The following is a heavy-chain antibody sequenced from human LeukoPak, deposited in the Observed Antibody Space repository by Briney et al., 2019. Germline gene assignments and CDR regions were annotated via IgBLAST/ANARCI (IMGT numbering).Heavy chain of an antibody. J-gene: IGHJ3*02. CDR2: IIPILGIA. V-gene: IGHV1-69*04. D-gene: IGHD4-23*01. CDR3: ARDLVLSGGSSPGADAFDI. CDR1: GGTFSSYA. Sequence: GASVKVSCKASGGTFSSYAISWVRQAPGQGLEWMGRIIPILGIANYAQKFQGRVTITADKSTSTAYMELSSLRSEDTAVYYCARDLVLSGGSSPGADAFDIWGQGTMVTVSS.